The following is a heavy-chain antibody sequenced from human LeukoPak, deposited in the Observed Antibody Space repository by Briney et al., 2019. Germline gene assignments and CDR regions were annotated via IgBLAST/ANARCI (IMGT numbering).Heavy chain of an antibody. Sequence: GGSLRLSCAASGFTFSSYWMSWVRQAPGKGLEWVANIKQDGSEKYYVDSVKGRFTISRDNAKNSLYLQMNSLRAEDTAVYYCARGVEEHYYDSSGYYYFDYWGQGTLVTVSS. V-gene: IGHV3-7*01. CDR3: ARGVEEHYYDSSGYYYFDY. J-gene: IGHJ4*02. D-gene: IGHD3-22*01. CDR1: GFTFSSYW. CDR2: IKQDGSEK.